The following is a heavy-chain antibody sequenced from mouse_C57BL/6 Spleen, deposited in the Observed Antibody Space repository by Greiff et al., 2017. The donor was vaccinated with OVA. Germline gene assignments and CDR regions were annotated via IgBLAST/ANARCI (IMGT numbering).Heavy chain of an antibody. J-gene: IGHJ2*01. Sequence: EVKLVESGAELVRPGASVKLSCTASGFNIKDDYMHWVKQRPEQGLEWIGWIDPENGDTEYASKFQGKATITADTSSNTAYLQLSSLTSEDTAVYYCTKYFDYWGQGTTPTVSS. CDR3: TKYFDY. V-gene: IGHV14-4*01. CDR1: GFNIKDDY. CDR2: IDPENGDT.